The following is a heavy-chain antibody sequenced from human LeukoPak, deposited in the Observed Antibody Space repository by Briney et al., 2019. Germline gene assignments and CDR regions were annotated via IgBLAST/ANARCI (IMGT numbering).Heavy chain of an antibody. CDR3: ARAPPWGSGYYVFDK. D-gene: IGHD3-3*01. CDR2: ISSSSSYI. Sequence: PGGSLRLSCAASGFTFSSYSMNWVRQAPGKGLEWVSSISSSSSYIYYADSVKGRFTISRDNAKISLYLQMNSLRAEDTAVYYCARAPPWGSGYYVFDKWGQGTLVSVSS. V-gene: IGHV3-21*01. J-gene: IGHJ4*02. CDR1: GFTFSSYS.